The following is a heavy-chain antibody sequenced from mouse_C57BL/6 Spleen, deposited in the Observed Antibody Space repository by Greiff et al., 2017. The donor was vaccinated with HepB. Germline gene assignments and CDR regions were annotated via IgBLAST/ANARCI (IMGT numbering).Heavy chain of an antibody. CDR3: ARSYGSSYLDY. CDR1: GYSFTDYN. Sequence: VQLQQSGPELVKPGASVKISCKASGYSFTDYNMNWVKQSNEKSLEWIGVINPNYGTTSYNQKFKGKATLTVDKPSSTAYMQLSSLTSEDSAVYYCARSYGSSYLDYWGQGTTLKVSS. CDR2: INPNYGTT. J-gene: IGHJ2*01. V-gene: IGHV1-39*01. D-gene: IGHD1-1*01.